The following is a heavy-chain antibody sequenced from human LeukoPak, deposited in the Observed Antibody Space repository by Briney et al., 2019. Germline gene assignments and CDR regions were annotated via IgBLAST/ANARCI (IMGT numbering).Heavy chain of an antibody. D-gene: IGHD1-26*01. J-gene: IGHJ4*02. CDR1: GFTFSDHY. V-gene: IGHV3-11*01. CDR2: ISTRSTTI. Sequence: GGSLRLSCAASGFTFSDHYMSWIRQAPGKGLEWVSYISTRSTTIKYADSVRGRFTISRDNAQNSLYLQMNSLRAEDTAIYYCAGESYPWYFDYWGQGTLVTVSP. CDR3: AGESYPWYFDY.